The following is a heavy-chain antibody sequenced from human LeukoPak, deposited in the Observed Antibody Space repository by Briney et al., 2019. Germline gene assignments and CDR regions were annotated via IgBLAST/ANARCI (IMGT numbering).Heavy chain of an antibody. Sequence: GGSLRLSCAASEFTFSSYAMQWVRQAPGKGLEWVSGISASGGSTYYADSVKGRFTISRDNSKNTLYLQMNSLRAEDTAIYYCAKYVTAKGPPYGLDVWGQGTTVTVSS. CDR3: AKYVTAKGPPYGLDV. CDR1: EFTFSSYA. J-gene: IGHJ6*02. D-gene: IGHD1-14*01. CDR2: ISASGGST. V-gene: IGHV3-23*01.